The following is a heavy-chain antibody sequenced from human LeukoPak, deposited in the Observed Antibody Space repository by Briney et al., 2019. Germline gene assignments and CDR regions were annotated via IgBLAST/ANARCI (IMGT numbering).Heavy chain of an antibody. Sequence: GESLKISCKGSGYSFTSYWIGWVRQMPGKGLEWMGIIYPGDSDTRYSPSFQGQVTISADKSISTAYLQWSSLKASDTAMYYCARSAMVRGAPRYNWFDPWGQGTLVTVSS. CDR1: GYSFTSYW. J-gene: IGHJ5*02. V-gene: IGHV5-51*01. D-gene: IGHD3-10*01. CDR2: IYPGDSDT. CDR3: ARSAMVRGAPRYNWFDP.